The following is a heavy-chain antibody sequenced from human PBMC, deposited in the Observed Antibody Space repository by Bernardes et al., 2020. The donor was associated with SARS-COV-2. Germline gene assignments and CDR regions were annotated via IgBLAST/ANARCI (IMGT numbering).Heavy chain of an antibody. J-gene: IGHJ6*02. Sequence: ASVKVSCKASGYTFTGYYMHWVRQAPGQGLEWMGWINPNSGGTNYAQKFQGWVTMTRDTSISTAYMELSRLRSDDTAVYYCARSRLVDDYVWGSYRYTLQDYYYYGMDVWGQGTTVTVSS. D-gene: IGHD3-16*02. CDR2: INPNSGGT. V-gene: IGHV1-2*04. CDR1: GYTFTGYY. CDR3: ARSRLVDDYVWGSYRYTLQDYYYYGMDV.